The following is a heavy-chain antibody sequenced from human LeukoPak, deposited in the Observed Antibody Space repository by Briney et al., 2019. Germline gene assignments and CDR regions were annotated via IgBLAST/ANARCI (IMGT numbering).Heavy chain of an antibody. CDR1: GYTFTGYY. D-gene: IGHD3-10*01. Sequence: ASVKVSCKASGYTFTGYYMHWARQAPGQGLEWMGWINPNSGGTNYAQKLQGRVTMTGDTSISTAYMELSRLRSDDTAVYYCARDWREMVRGVISPWYYYMDVWGKGTTVAVSS. J-gene: IGHJ6*03. CDR2: INPNSGGT. V-gene: IGHV1-2*02. CDR3: ARDWREMVRGVISPWYYYMDV.